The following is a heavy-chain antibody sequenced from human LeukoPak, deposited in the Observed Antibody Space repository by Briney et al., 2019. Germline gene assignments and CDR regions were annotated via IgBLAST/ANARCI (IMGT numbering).Heavy chain of an antibody. CDR1: GGSFCGYY. CDR3: ARGEVFYYDSSGYYYWFDP. J-gene: IGHJ5*02. CDR2: INHSGST. Sequence: SETLSFTCAVYGGSFCGYYWSWIRQPPGKGLEWIGEINHSGSTNYNPSLKSRVTISVDTSKNQFSLKLSSVTAADTAVYYCARGEVFYYDSSGYYYWFDPWGQGTLVTVSS. V-gene: IGHV4-34*01. D-gene: IGHD3-22*01.